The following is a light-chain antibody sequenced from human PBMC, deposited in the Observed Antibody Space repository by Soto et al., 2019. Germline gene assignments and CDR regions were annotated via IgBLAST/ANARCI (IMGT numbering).Light chain of an antibody. Sequence: EIVMTQSPATLSVCPGERATLSCRASQSVSSNLAWYQQKPGQAPRLLIYGASTRATGIPARFSGSGSGTEFTLTISSLQSEDFSVYYCQQYNNWPGTFGQGTKVAIK. V-gene: IGKV3-15*01. J-gene: IGKJ1*01. CDR1: QSVSSN. CDR3: QQYNNWPGT. CDR2: GAS.